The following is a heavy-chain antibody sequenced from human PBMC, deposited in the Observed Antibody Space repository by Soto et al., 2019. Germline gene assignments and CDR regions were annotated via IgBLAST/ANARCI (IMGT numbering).Heavy chain of an antibody. CDR1: GYTFTGYY. CDR2: INPNSGGT. CDR3: ARGGYSYCLRGAEFDY. J-gene: IGHJ4*02. V-gene: IGHV1-2*04. D-gene: IGHD5-18*01. Sequence: QVQLVQSGAEVKKPGASVKVSCKASGYTFTGYYMHWVRQAPGQGLEWMGWINPNSGGTNYAQKFQGWVTMTRDTSISTAYMELSRLRSDDTAVYYCARGGYSYCLRGAEFDYWGQGTLVTVSS.